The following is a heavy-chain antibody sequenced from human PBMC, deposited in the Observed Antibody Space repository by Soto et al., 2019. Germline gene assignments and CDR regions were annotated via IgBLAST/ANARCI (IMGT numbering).Heavy chain of an antibody. Sequence: QVQLVQSGAEVKKPGASVKVSCKASGGTFSSYTISWVRQAPGQGLEWMGRIIPILGIANYAQKFQGRVTITADKATSTAYMELSSLRSEDTAVYYCARDSETGNAFDIWGQGTMVTVSS. V-gene: IGHV1-69*08. CDR3: ARDSETGNAFDI. CDR1: GGTFSSYT. D-gene: IGHD3-10*01. J-gene: IGHJ3*02. CDR2: IIPILGIA.